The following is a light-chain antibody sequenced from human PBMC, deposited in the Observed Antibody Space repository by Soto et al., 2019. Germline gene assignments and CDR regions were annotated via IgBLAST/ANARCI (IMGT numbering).Light chain of an antibody. V-gene: IGLV1-40*01. J-gene: IGLJ7*01. CDR1: SSNVGAGYD. CDR2: SNN. CDR3: QSYERSVSGAKV. Sequence: QSVLTQPPSVSGAPGQRGTISCTGSSSNVGAGYDVHWYQQPPGAAPKLLIYSNNNRPSGVPDRFSGSKSGNSASLVITGLQAEDEADYYCQSYERSVSGAKVFGGGTQLTVL.